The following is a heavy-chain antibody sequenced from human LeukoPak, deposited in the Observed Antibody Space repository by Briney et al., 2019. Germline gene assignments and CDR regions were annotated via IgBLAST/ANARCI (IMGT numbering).Heavy chain of an antibody. J-gene: IGHJ4*02. CDR2: INHSGST. CDR3: ARRRVAAAGTSRLDY. Sequence: SETLSLTCTVSGGSISSSSYYWSWIRQPPGKGLEWIGEINHSGSTNYNPSLKSRVTISVDTSKNQFSLKLSSVTAADTAVYYCARRRVAAAGTSRLDYWGQGTLVTVSS. D-gene: IGHD6-13*01. V-gene: IGHV4-39*07. CDR1: GGSISSSSYY.